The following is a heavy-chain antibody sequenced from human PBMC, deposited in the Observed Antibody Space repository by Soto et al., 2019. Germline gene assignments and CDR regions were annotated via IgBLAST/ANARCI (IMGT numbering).Heavy chain of an antibody. CDR3: AGYSGYDAKGAFDI. Sequence: LRLSCAASGFTFSSYEMNWVRQAPGKGLEWVSYISSSGSTIYYADSVKGRFTISRDNAKNSLYLQMNSLRAEDTAVYYCAGYSGYDAKGAFDIWGQGTMVTVSS. CDR2: ISSSGSTI. V-gene: IGHV3-48*03. D-gene: IGHD5-12*01. J-gene: IGHJ3*02. CDR1: GFTFSSYE.